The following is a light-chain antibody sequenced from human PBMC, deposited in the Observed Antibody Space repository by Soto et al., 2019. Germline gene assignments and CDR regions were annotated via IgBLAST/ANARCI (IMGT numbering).Light chain of an antibody. CDR2: AAC. Sequence: AIQMTQSPSSLSASVGDRVTIACRASQDIRNELGWYQQKAGKASNLLIYAACNLHSGVPSRFSGSGSGTYFTLTISSLQSEDFATYFFLQDYSNPRTFGQGTTVEIK. J-gene: IGKJ1*01. V-gene: IGKV1-6*01. CDR1: QDIRNE. CDR3: LQDYSNPRT.